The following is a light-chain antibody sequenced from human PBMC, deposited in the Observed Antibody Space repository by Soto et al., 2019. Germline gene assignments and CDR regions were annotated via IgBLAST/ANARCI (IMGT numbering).Light chain of an antibody. CDR3: LQRNSWPLT. V-gene: IGKV3-11*01. CDR1: QSVRIY. Sequence: EIVLTQSPATLSLSPGERATLSCRASQSVRIYLAWYQQKPGQAPRLLIDGASNRASGIPARFSGGGSGTDFILTITSLEPEDFAIYYCLQRNSWPLTFGGGTKVEIK. J-gene: IGKJ4*01. CDR2: GAS.